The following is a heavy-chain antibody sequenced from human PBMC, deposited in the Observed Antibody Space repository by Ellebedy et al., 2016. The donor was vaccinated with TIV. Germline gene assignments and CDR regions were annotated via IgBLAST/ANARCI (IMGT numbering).Heavy chain of an antibody. CDR2: VNGGGVST. CDR1: GFPFSYYW. D-gene: IGHD2-21*02. Sequence: GESLKISCEASGFPFSYYWMHWVRQAPGKGLVWVSRVNGGGVSTSYSDSVKGRFTISRDNAKKTLYLQMNNLRAEDTAVYYCTRTLTSYYFDYWGQGALVTVSS. J-gene: IGHJ4*02. V-gene: IGHV3-74*01. CDR3: TRTLTSYYFDY.